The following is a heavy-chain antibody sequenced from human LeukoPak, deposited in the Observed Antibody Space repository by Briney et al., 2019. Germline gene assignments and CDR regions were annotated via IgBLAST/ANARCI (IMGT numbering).Heavy chain of an antibody. CDR3: ARETGTTSNYYYGMEV. CDR1: GFTFRTYG. J-gene: IGHJ6*04. V-gene: IGHV3-33*01. D-gene: IGHD1-1*01. CDR2: IWFDGSNK. Sequence: GGSLRLSCAASGFTFRTYGMHWVRQAPGKGLEWLAVIWFDGSNKFYADSVKGRFTISRDNSENTLYLQMNSLRVEDTAVYYCARETGTTSNYYYGMEVWGKGTTVTVSS.